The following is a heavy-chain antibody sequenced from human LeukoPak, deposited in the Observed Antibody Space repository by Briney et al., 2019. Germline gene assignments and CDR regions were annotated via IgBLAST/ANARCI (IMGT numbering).Heavy chain of an antibody. CDR2: IRYDGSNK. Sequence: GGSLRLSCAASGFSFSSYGMHWVRQAPGKGLEWVAVIRYDGSNKYYADSVKGRFTISRDNSKNTLYLQMNSLRAEDTAVYYCAKDRDLWFGEEGHDYWGQGTLVTVSS. CDR1: GFSFSSYG. J-gene: IGHJ4*02. CDR3: AKDRDLWFGEEGHDY. D-gene: IGHD3-10*01. V-gene: IGHV3-30*02.